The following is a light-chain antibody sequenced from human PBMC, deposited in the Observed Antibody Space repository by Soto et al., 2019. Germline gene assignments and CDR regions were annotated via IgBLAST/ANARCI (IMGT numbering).Light chain of an antibody. Sequence: DIQRTQSPSTLSASVGGRVTVAYRASQSISSWLAWYQQKPGKAPKLLIYKASSLESGVPSRFSGSGSGTEFTLTISSLQPDDFATYYCQQYNSYWTFGQGTKVE. CDR2: KAS. J-gene: IGKJ1*01. CDR3: QQYNSYWT. CDR1: QSISSW. V-gene: IGKV1-5*03.